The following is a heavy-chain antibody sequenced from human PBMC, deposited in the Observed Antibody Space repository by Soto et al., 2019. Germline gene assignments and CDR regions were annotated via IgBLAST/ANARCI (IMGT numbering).Heavy chain of an antibody. CDR3: AKYAKILDWFPTSYYIDF. Sequence: EVQVLESGGGLAQPGRSLRLSCAVSGLSFSSYAMTWVRQYPGKGLEWVSSISRSGNSTYSSDSVRGRFTISRDNSKNTLNLKMNITRAEDTDVYYCAKYAKILDWFPTSYYIDFWGQGTLVTFSS. CDR1: GLSFSSYA. D-gene: IGHD3-9*01. J-gene: IGHJ4*02. V-gene: IGHV3-23*01. CDR2: ISRSGNST.